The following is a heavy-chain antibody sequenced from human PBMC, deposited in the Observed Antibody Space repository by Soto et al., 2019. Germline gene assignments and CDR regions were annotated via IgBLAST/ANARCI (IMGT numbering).Heavy chain of an antibody. CDR2: IIPIFGTA. CDR3: ARSSGWQYFDY. CDR1: GYILTELF. J-gene: IGHJ4*02. D-gene: IGHD6-19*01. V-gene: IGHV1-69*13. Sequence: SVKVSCKVSGYILTELFMHWVRQAPGQGLEWMGGIIPIFGTANYAQKFQGRVTITADESTSTAYMELSSLRSEDTAVYYCARSSGWQYFDYWGQGTLVTVSS.